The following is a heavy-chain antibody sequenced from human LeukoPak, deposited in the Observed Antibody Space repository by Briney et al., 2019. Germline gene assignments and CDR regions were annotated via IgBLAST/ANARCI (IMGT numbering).Heavy chain of an antibody. J-gene: IGHJ4*02. Sequence: PGGSLRLSCAASGFTVSSNYMSWVRQAPGKGLEWVSVIYSGGSTYYADSVKGRFTISRDNSKNTLYLQMNSLRAEDTAVYYCARGTRELLEPPTFDYWGQGTLVTVSS. CDR2: IYSGGST. V-gene: IGHV3-66*01. CDR3: ARGTRELLEPPTFDY. D-gene: IGHD1-26*01. CDR1: GFTVSSNY.